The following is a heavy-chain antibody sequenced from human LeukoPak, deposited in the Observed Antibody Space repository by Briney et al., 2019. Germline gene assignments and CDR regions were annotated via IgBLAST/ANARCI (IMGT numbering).Heavy chain of an antibody. CDR1: GFTFSSYA. V-gene: IGHV3-23*01. CDR3: AKDGLGSYHGPYGFDY. D-gene: IGHD3-10*01. Sequence: GGSLRLSCAASGFTFSSYAMSWVRQAPGKGLEWVSAISGSGGSTYYADSVKGRFTISRDNSKNTLYLQMNSLRAEDTAVYYCAKDGLGSYHGPYGFDYWGQGTLVTVSS. CDR2: ISGSGGST. J-gene: IGHJ4*02.